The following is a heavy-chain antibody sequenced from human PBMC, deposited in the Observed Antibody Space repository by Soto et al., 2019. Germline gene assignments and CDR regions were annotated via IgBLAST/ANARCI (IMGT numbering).Heavy chain of an antibody. CDR2: IIPIFGTA. D-gene: IGHD2-15*01. CDR3: GAVVAATYDYYCYCGMDV. CDR1: GGTFSSYA. Sequence: QVQLVQSGAEVKKPGSSVKVSCKASGGTFSSYAISWVRQAPGQGLEWMGGIIPIFGTANYAQKVQGRVTITADESTSTAYMELSSLRSEDTAVYYCGAVVAATYDYYCYCGMDVWGQGTTVTVSS. J-gene: IGHJ6*02. V-gene: IGHV1-69*12.